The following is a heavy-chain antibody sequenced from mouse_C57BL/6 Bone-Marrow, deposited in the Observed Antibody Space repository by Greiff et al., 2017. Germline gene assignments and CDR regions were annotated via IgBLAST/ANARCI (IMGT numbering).Heavy chain of an antibody. CDR2: IDPSDSYT. CDR1: GYTFTSYW. D-gene: IGHD2-1*01. Sequence: QVQLQQPGAELVKPGASVKLSCKASGYTFTSYWMQWVKQRPGQGLEWIGEIDPSDSYTNSNQKFKGKATLTVDTSSSTAYMQLSSLTSEDSAVYYCARREIYYGNYGFAYWGQGTLVTVSA. J-gene: IGHJ3*01. V-gene: IGHV1-50*01. CDR3: ARREIYYGNYGFAY.